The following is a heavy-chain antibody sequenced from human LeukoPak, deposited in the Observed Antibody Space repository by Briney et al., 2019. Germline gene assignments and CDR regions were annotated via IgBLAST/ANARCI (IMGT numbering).Heavy chain of an antibody. V-gene: IGHV1-24*01. D-gene: IGHD3-3*01. Sequence: ALVKVSCKVSGYTLTELSMHWVRQAPGKGLEWMGGFDPEDGETIYAQKFQGRVTMTEDTSTDTAYMELSSLRSEDTAVYYCARVGDPTFWSGYMYNWFDPWGQGTLVTVSS. CDR1: GYTLTELS. CDR2: FDPEDGET. CDR3: ARVGDPTFWSGYMYNWFDP. J-gene: IGHJ5*02.